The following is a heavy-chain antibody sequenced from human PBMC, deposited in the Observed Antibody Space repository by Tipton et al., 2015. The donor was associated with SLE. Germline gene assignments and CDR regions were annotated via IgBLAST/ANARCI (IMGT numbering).Heavy chain of an antibody. V-gene: IGHV4-59*08. Sequence: TLSLTCSVSGGSISSNYWIWIRQPPGKGLDWIGYISNGGGTNYNPSLKSRVTISVDTPKNQFSLKLSSVTAADTAVYYCARHSGSPYYFDYWGQGTLVTVSS. D-gene: IGHD1-26*01. CDR3: ARHSGSPYYFDY. CDR1: GGSISSNY. J-gene: IGHJ4*02. CDR2: ISNGGGT.